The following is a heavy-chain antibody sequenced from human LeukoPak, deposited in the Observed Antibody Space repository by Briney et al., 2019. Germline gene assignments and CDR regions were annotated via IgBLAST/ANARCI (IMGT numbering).Heavy chain of an antibody. Sequence: WASVKVSCKASGYTFTSFGISWVRQAPGQGLEWMGWISVYNGDTNYAQKFQGRVTMTTDTSTNTAYMELRSLRSDDTAVYYCARETPRGYYGSGTLDYWGQGTLVPVSS. J-gene: IGHJ4*02. CDR1: GYTFTSFG. CDR3: ARETPRGYYGSGTLDY. CDR2: ISVYNGDT. V-gene: IGHV1-18*01. D-gene: IGHD3-10*01.